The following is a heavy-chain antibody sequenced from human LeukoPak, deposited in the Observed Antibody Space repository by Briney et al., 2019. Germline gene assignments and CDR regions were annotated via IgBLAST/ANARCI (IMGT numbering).Heavy chain of an antibody. J-gene: IGHJ4*02. CDR2: IESKPDGGTT. V-gene: IGHV3-15*04. D-gene: IGHD4-17*01. CDR1: GFTVSNAW. Sequence: AGGSLRLSCAASGFTVSNAWMSWVRQAPGKGLEWVGCIESKPDGGTTAYAAPVKGRFTHSRDDSKNTLYLQMNSLKTEDTAVYYCTTDIPTVTTSVDYWGQGTLVTVSS. CDR3: TTDIPTVTTSVDY.